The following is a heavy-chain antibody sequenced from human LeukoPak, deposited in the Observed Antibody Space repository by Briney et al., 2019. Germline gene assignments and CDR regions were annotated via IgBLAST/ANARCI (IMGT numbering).Heavy chain of an antibody. D-gene: IGHD6-13*01. J-gene: IGHJ4*02. CDR2: IIPIFGTA. CDR3: ARHGYSSSWYSIDY. V-gene: IGHV1-69*05. Sequence: ASVKVSCKASGGTFSSYAISWVRQAPGQGLEWMGRIIPIFGTANYAQKFQGRVTITTDESMSTAYMELSSLRSEDTAVYYCARHGYSSSWYSIDYWGQGTLVTVSS. CDR1: GGTFSSYA.